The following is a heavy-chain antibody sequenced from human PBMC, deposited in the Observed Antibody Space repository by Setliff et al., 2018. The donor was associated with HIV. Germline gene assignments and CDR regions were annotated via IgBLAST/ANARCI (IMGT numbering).Heavy chain of an antibody. D-gene: IGHD3-10*01. CDR1: GGSFSACY. Sequence: SETLSLTCAVYGGSFSACYWSWIRQTPGKGLEGIGEINQSGGTNYNSSLKIRVTMSVDTSKNKFSLKLSSVTSADTAVYYCSRVSSTYWYSIVRNYYYHMDVWGKGTTVTVSS. CDR2: INQSGGT. CDR3: SRVSSTYWYSIVRNYYYHMDV. V-gene: IGHV4-34*01. J-gene: IGHJ6*03.